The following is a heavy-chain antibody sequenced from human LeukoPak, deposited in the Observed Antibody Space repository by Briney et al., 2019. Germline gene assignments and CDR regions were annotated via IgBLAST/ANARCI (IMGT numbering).Heavy chain of an antibody. CDR3: ARDRVGSGWSKTADWFDP. D-gene: IGHD6-19*01. Sequence: GGSLRLSCVASGFPFSSYWMTWVRQAPGKGLEWVANIKQDGSKKSYVDSVKGRFTISRDNAENSLYLQMNSLRDEDTAVYYCARDRVGSGWSKTADWFDPWGQGTLVTVSS. CDR1: GFPFSSYW. CDR2: IKQDGSKK. V-gene: IGHV3-7*01. J-gene: IGHJ5*02.